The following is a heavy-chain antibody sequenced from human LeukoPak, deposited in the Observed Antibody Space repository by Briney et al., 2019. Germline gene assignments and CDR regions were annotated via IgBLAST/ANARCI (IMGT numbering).Heavy chain of an antibody. CDR3: ARESVTSGWCDY. V-gene: IGHV3-43*02. D-gene: IGHD6-19*01. CDR2: ISGDGGST. Sequence: GGSLRLSCAAPGFIFDNYAIHWVRQAPGKGLEWVSLISGDGGSTFYADSVRGRFTISRDNTRKSLSLQMSSLRSEATALYYCARESVTSGWCDYWGQGTLVTVSS. J-gene: IGHJ4*02. CDR1: GFIFDNYA.